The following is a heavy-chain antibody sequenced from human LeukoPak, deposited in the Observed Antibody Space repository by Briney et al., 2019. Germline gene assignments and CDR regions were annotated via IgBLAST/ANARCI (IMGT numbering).Heavy chain of an antibody. CDR3: ARDRPYCSGGSCYYYYYGMDV. CDR2: IYYSGST. J-gene: IGHJ6*04. Sequence: PSETLSLSCTVSGGSISSGGYYWSWIRQHPGKGLEWIGYIYYSGSTYYNPPLKSRVTISVDTSKNQFSLKLSSVTAADTAVYYCARDRPYCSGGSCYYYYYGMDVWGKGTTVTVSS. CDR1: GGSISSGGYY. D-gene: IGHD2-15*01. V-gene: IGHV4-31*03.